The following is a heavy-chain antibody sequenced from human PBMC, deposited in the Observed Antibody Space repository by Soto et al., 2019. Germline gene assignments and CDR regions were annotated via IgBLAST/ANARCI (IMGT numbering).Heavy chain of an antibody. V-gene: IGHV4-30-4*01. D-gene: IGHD5-12*01. CDR1: AGSFSGYY. CDR2: IYYSGST. Sequence: PSETLSLTCAVYAGSFSGYYCSWIRQPPGKGLEWIGYIYYSGSTYYNPSLKSRVTISVDTSKNQFSLNLSSVTAADTAMYYCARAGVATIYPGNNWFDPWGQGTLVTVS. CDR3: ARAGVATIYPGNNWFDP. J-gene: IGHJ5*02.